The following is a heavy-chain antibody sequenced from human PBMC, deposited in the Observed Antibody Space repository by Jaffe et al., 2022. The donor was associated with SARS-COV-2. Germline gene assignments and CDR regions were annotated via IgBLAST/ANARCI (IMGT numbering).Heavy chain of an antibody. CDR3: VRNSGNSKFDY. J-gene: IGHJ4*02. Sequence: QVQLQESGPRLVKPSGTLSLTCAVSGDSISNSNWWTWVRQPPGKGLEWIGEIFYTGKTNYIPSLKSRVTISADKSKNHFSLTLNSLTAADTALYYCVRNSGNSKFDYWGQGALVTVSS. CDR2: IFYTGKT. D-gene: IGHD4-4*01. CDR1: GDSISNSNW. V-gene: IGHV4-4*02.